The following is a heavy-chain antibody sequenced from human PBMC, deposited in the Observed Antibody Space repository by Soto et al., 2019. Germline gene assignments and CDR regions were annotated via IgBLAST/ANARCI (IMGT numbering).Heavy chain of an antibody. CDR2: ISGSGTIT. CDR3: AGWARYCSGADCRA. Sequence: EVQLLESGGGLVQPGGSLRLSCAASGFPFSSRAMSWVRQAPGKGLEWVSAISGSGTITYYADSVKGRFTISRDTSKNPLYLQMNSLRADDTAVYYCAGWARYCSGADCRAWGQGTLVTVSS. J-gene: IGHJ5*02. CDR1: GFPFSSRA. V-gene: IGHV3-23*01. D-gene: IGHD2-15*01.